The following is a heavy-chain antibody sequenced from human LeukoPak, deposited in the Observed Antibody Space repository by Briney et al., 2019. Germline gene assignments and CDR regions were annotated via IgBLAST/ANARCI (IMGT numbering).Heavy chain of an antibody. D-gene: IGHD3-10*01. CDR2: INHSGST. CDR1: GGSFSGYY. V-gene: IGHV4-34*01. Sequence: NTSETLSLTCAVYGGSFSGYYWSWIRQPPGKGLEWIGEINHSGSTNYNPSLKSRVTISVDTSKTQFSLKLSSVTAADTAVYYCARARGYGSGSYTYWGQGTLVTVSS. CDR3: ARARGYGSGSYTY. J-gene: IGHJ4*02.